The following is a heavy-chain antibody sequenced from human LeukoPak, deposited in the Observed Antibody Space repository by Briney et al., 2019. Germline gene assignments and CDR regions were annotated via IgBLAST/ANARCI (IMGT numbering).Heavy chain of an antibody. CDR3: V. J-gene: IGHJ6*03. Sequence: SETLSLTCTVSGGSISSYYWSWIRQPPGKGLEWIGYSGSTNYSPSLKSRVTISVDTSKNQFSLNRISVTAADTAYYMDVWGKRTTVTGSS. V-gene: IGHV4-59*12. CDR2: SGST. CDR1: GGSISSYY.